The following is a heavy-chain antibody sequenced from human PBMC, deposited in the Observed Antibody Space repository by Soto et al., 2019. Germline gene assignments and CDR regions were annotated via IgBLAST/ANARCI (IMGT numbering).Heavy chain of an antibody. CDR2: TRNKANSYTT. Sequence: GGSLRLSCAASGFTFSDHYMDWVRQAPGKGLEWVGRTRNKANSYTTEYAASVKGRFTISRDDSKNSLYLQMNSLKTEDTAVYYCARTTGTTRFFDYWGQGTLVTVSS. CDR1: GFTFSDHY. D-gene: IGHD1-1*01. V-gene: IGHV3-72*01. J-gene: IGHJ4*02. CDR3: ARTTGTTRFFDY.